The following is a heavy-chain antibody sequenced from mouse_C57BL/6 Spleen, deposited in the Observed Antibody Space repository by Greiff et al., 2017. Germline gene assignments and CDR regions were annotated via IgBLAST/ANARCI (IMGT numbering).Heavy chain of an antibody. D-gene: IGHD2-4*01. CDR3: AREHYDSFDY. V-gene: IGHV1-82*01. CDR2: IYPGDGDT. Sequence: VMLVESGPELVKPGASVKISCKASGYAFSSSWMNWVKQRPGKGLEWIGRIYPGDGDTNYNGKFKGKATLTADKSSSTAYMQLSSLTSEDSAVYFCAREHYDSFDYWGPGTTLTVSS. J-gene: IGHJ2*01. CDR1: GYAFSSSW.